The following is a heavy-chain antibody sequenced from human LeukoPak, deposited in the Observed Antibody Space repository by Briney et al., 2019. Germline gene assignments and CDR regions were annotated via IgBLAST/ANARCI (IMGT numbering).Heavy chain of an antibody. CDR1: GCSISSGGYS. J-gene: IGHJ5*02. V-gene: IGHV4-30-2*01. CDR2: IYHSGST. CDR3: ARGLTGVNWFDP. D-gene: IGHD7-27*01. Sequence: PSQTLSLTRAVSGCSISSGGYSWSWIRQPPGKGLEWIGYIYHSGSTYYNPSLKSRVTISVDRSKNQFSLKLSSVTAADTAVYYCARGLTGVNWFDPWGQGTLVTVSS.